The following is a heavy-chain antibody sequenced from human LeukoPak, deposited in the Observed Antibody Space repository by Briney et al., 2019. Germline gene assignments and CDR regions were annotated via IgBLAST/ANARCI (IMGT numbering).Heavy chain of an antibody. Sequence: GESLKISCKTSGYSFTSYWIGWVRQMPGKGLEWMGIIYPGDSDTRYSPSFQGQVTISADKSISTAYLQWSSLKASDTAMYYCARSHCSSTSCYNPWFDPWGQGTLVTVSS. J-gene: IGHJ5*02. CDR2: IYPGDSDT. CDR3: ARSHCSSTSCYNPWFDP. V-gene: IGHV5-51*01. D-gene: IGHD2-2*02. CDR1: GYSFTSYW.